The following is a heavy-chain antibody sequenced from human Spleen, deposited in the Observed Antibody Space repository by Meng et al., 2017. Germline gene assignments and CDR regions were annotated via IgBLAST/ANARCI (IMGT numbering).Heavy chain of an antibody. J-gene: IGHJ4*02. V-gene: IGHV4-31*03. CDR3: ARGPTTMAHDFDY. D-gene: IGHD4-11*01. CDR1: GDSISSGAYY. Sequence: SETLSLTCTVSGDSISSGAYYWSWIRQHPGKGLEWIGYISYSGSTYYNPSLKSRVTISVDTSQNNLSLKLSSVTAADSAVYYCARGPTTMAHDFDYWGQGTLVTVSS. CDR2: ISYSGST.